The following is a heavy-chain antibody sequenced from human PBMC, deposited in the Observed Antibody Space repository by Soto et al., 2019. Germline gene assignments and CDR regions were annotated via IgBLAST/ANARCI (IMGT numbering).Heavy chain of an antibody. J-gene: IGHJ4*02. D-gene: IGHD5-18*01. CDR1: GYTFISYG. CDR2: INAYSGNT. CDR3: ARVDWGTAMVTTY. V-gene: IGHV1-18*01. Sequence: ASVKVSCKASGYTFISYGITWVRRAPGQGLEWMGWINAYSGNTNSAQKLQGRVTMTTDTSTSTAYMELRSLRSDDTAMYYCARVDWGTAMVTTYWGQGTLVTVSS.